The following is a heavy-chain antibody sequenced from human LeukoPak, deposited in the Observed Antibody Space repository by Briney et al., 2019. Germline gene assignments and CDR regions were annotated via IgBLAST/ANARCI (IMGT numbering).Heavy chain of an antibody. CDR1: GGSISSLNL. Sequence: SETLSLTCIVSGGSISSLNLWSWLRQPPGKGLEWIGEMYLGGTTNFNPSLMSRVTILIDKSKNQLSLQLTSVTAADTAVYYCAGLEGRYSTDWFYFFDYWGQGALVTVSS. D-gene: IGHD6-19*01. CDR2: MYLGGTT. CDR3: AGLEGRYSTDWFYFFDY. V-gene: IGHV4-4*02. J-gene: IGHJ4*02.